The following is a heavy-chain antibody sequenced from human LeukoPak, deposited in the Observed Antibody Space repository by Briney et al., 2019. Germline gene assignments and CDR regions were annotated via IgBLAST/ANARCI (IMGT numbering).Heavy chain of an antibody. CDR2: IYYSGST. Sequence: PSETLSLTCIASGGSISTSSYYWGWIRQPPGKGLEWIGTIYYSGSTYYNPSLKSRVTISVDTSKNQFSLKLSSVTAADTAVYYCARETKTFYFDSSAYYPYYFDSWGQGTLVTVSS. D-gene: IGHD3-22*01. J-gene: IGHJ4*02. CDR1: GGSISTSSYY. CDR3: ARETKTFYFDSSAYYPYYFDS. V-gene: IGHV4-39*02.